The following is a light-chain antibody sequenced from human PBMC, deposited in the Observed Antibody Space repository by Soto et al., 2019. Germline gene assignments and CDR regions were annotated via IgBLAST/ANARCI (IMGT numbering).Light chain of an antibody. J-gene: IGKJ1*01. CDR1: QSVSNW. CDR2: KSS. CDR3: QQDETFSGT. Sequence: DIQMTQSPSTLSATAGDRVTITCRASQSVSNWLAWYQQKPGKAPNLLIYKSSSLKNGVPSRFSGSGSGTEFTLTIRSLQPDYFATYYCQQDETFSGTFGPGTKVDIK. V-gene: IGKV1-5*03.